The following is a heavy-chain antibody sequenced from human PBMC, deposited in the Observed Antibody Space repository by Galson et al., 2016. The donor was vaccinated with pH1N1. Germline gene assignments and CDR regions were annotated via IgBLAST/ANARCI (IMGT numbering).Heavy chain of an antibody. V-gene: IGHV5-51*01. CDR2: IYPRDSDT. CDR3: AREAPGGLYAH. J-gene: IGHJ4*02. CDR1: GSTFTDYW. D-gene: IGHD2-8*02. Sequence: QSGAEVKKSGESLKISCEASGSTFTDYWIGWVRQTPGTGLEWIGIIYPRDSDTRYRPSFPGHVTISADESISSAYLQWSSLKASDSGIYYCAREAPGGLYAHWGQGTLVTASS.